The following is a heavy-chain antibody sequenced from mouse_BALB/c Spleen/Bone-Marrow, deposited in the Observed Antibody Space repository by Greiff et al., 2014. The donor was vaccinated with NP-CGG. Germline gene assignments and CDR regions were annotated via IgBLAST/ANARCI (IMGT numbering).Heavy chain of an antibody. Sequence: EVQLQQSGPELVKPGASVKMSCKASGYTFTSYVMHWVKQKPGQGLEWIGNINPYNDNTKYNEKFKGKATLTSDKSSSTAYMELSSLTSEDSAVYYCARSLYGYDWYFDVWGAGTTVTDSS. CDR1: GYTFTSYV. CDR2: INPYNDNT. V-gene: IGHV1-14*01. D-gene: IGHD2-2*01. CDR3: ARSLYGYDWYFDV. J-gene: IGHJ1*01.